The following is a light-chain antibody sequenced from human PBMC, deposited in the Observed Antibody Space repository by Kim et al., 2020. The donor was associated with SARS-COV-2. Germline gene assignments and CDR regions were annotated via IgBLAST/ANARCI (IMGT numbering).Light chain of an antibody. CDR3: QAWDSSTHNYV. CDR1: ELEDKY. CDR2: HDK. Sequence: PGQTANITFSCYELEDKYVYCYQQKPGQSPVVVIYHDKQRPSGIPERFSGSDSGNTATLTISGSQAMDEADYYCQAWDSSTHNYVFGAGTKVTVL. V-gene: IGLV3-1*01. J-gene: IGLJ1*01.